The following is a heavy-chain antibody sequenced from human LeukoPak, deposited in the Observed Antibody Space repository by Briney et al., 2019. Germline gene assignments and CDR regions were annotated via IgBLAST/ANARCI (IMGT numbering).Heavy chain of an antibody. D-gene: IGHD6-13*01. CDR3: ARDGVLIAAAEGYFDY. CDR2: IYYSGST. J-gene: IGHJ4*02. V-gene: IGHV4-59*01. Sequence: SETLSLTCTVSGGSISSYYWSWIRQPPGKGLEWIGYIYYSGSTNYSPSLKSRVTISVDTSKNQFSLKLSSVTAADTAVYYCARDGVLIAAAEGYFDYWGQGTLVTVSS. CDR1: GGSISSYY.